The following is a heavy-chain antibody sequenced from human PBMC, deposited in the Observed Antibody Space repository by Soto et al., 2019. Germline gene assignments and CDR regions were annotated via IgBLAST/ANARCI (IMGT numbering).Heavy chain of an antibody. CDR3: AKLGTVPPPYYYYYYGMDV. Sequence: GASVKVSCKASGYTFTSYDINWVRQATGQGLEWMGWMNPNSGNTGYAQKFQGRVTMTRNTSISTAYMELSSLRSEDTAVYYCAKLGTVPPPYYYYYYGMDVWGQGTTVTVSS. CDR2: MNPNSGNT. V-gene: IGHV1-8*01. D-gene: IGHD3-3*02. J-gene: IGHJ6*02. CDR1: GYTFTSYD.